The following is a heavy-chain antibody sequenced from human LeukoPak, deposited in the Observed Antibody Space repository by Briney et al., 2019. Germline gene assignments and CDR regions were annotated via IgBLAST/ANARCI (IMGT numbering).Heavy chain of an antibody. CDR2: ISGSGNRT. D-gene: IGHD4-17*01. J-gene: IGHJ6*02. Sequence: GGSLRLSCAASGFTFSSYAMSWVRQAPGKGLEWVSSISGSGNRTYYADSVKGRFTISRDNSKNTLFLQMNSLRAEDTAVYYCATYGDFYYYGMDVWGQGTTVTVSS. CDR3: ATYGDFYYYGMDV. CDR1: GFTFSSYA. V-gene: IGHV3-23*01.